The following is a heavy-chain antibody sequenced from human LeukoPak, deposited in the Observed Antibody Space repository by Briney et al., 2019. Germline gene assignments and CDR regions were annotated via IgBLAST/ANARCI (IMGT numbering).Heavy chain of an antibody. Sequence: GGSLRLSCAASGFTFSTYAVSWVRQAPGKGLEWVSYISSSSSTIYYADSVKGRFTISRDNAKNTLYLQMNSLRAEDTAVYYCARDQHDSSGYYPDYWGQGTLVTVSS. D-gene: IGHD3-22*01. CDR3: ARDQHDSSGYYPDY. V-gene: IGHV3-48*04. CDR2: ISSSSSTI. J-gene: IGHJ4*02. CDR1: GFTFSTYA.